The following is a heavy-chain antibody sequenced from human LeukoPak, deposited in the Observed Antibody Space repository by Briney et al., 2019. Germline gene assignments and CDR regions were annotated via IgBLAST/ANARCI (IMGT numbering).Heavy chain of an antibody. D-gene: IGHD2-2*01. CDR2: ISGSGGST. J-gene: IGHJ6*03. CDR1: GFTFSSYA. V-gene: IGHV3-23*01. CDR3: AKDLDGSSTSATPTTSGYMDV. Sequence: GGSLRLSCAASGFTFSSYAMSWVRQAPGKGLEWVSAISGSGGSTYYADSVKGRFTISRDNSKNTLYLQMNSLRAEDTAVYYCAKDLDGSSTSATPTTSGYMDVWGKGTTVTVSS.